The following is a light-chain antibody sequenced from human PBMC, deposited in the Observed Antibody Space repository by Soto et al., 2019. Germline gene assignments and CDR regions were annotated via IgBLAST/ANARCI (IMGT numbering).Light chain of an antibody. Sequence: DIQMTQSPSSLSASLGDRVTITRRASQNISNFLNWYQQKPGRAPKLLMHAASTLQSGVPSRFSGSASGTDFSLTISSLQPEDFAAYYCQQSYSTPVTFGHGTRLEIK. V-gene: IGKV1-39*01. CDR3: QQSYSTPVT. CDR2: AAS. J-gene: IGKJ5*01. CDR1: QNISNF.